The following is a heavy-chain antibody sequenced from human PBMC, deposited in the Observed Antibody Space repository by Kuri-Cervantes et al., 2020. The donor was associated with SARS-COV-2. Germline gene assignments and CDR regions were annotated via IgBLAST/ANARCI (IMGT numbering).Heavy chain of an antibody. Sequence: GESLKISCAASGFTLSACDMHWVRQVTGKGLEWVSTIATSGDTYYLNSVKGRFTISRGSARNSLHLQMNSLRVEDTAVYYCVREAPGSASGITSFDLWGRGTLVTVSS. CDR3: VREAPGSASGITSFDL. CDR1: GFTLSACD. CDR2: IATSGDT. J-gene: IGHJ2*01. V-gene: IGHV3-13*01. D-gene: IGHD3-10*01.